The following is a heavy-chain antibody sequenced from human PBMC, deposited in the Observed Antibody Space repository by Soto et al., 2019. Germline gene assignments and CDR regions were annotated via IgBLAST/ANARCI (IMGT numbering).Heavy chain of an antibody. CDR2: IIPIFGTA. V-gene: IGHV1-69*13. CDR3: ARGRGGYTTRWFDP. J-gene: IGHJ5*02. Sequence: SVKVSCKASGGTFSSYAISWVRQAPGQGLEWMGGIIPIFGTANYAQKFQGRVTITADESTSTAYMELSSLRSEDTAVYYRARGRGGYTTRWFDPWGQGTLVTVSS. CDR1: GGTFSSYA. D-gene: IGHD5-12*01.